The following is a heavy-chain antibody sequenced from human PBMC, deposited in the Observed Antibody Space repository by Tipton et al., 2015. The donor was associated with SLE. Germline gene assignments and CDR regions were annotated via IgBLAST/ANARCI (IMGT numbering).Heavy chain of an antibody. J-gene: IGHJ3*02. D-gene: IGHD4-17*01. V-gene: IGHV4-39*01. CDR1: GGSISSSSYY. CDR2: IYYSGTT. Sequence: TLSLTCTVSGGSISSSSYYWGWIRQPPGKGLELIGSIYYSGTTYYNPSLKSRVTISVDTSKNQFSLKLSSVTAADTAMYYCARRVYGDPHNAFDIWGQGTMVTVSS. CDR3: ARRVYGDPHNAFDI.